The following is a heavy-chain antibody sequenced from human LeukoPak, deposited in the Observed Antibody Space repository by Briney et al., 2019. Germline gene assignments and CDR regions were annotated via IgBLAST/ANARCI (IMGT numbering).Heavy chain of an antibody. J-gene: IGHJ2*01. Sequence: GGSLRLSGAASGFTFSSYSMNWVRQAPGKGLEWVSSISSSSSYIYYADSVKGRFTISRDNAKNSLYLQMNSLRAEDTAVYYCARDYYYDSSGTYWYFDLWGRGTLVTVSS. CDR3: ARDYYYDSSGTYWYFDL. V-gene: IGHV3-21*01. CDR1: GFTFSSYS. CDR2: ISSSSSYI. D-gene: IGHD3-22*01.